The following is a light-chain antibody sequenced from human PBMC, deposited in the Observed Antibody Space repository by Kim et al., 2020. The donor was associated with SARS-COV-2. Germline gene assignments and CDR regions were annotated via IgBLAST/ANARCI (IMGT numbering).Light chain of an antibody. Sequence: DIQMTQSPSTLSAFVGDRVTITCRASQSVSSWLAWYQQKPGKAPKLLIYKASNLESGVPSRFSGSGSGTEFTLTISSLQPDDFATYYCQQYTTFSFGQGTKLEI. V-gene: IGKV1-5*03. J-gene: IGKJ2*01. CDR2: KAS. CDR1: QSVSSW. CDR3: QQYTTFS.